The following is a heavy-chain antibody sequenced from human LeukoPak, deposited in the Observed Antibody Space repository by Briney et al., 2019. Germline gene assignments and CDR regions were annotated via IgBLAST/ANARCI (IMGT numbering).Heavy chain of an antibody. Sequence: GGSLRLSCAASGFTVSSYFLHWVRQAPGKGLEWVAVIHYGGGIKFYADSVKGRFTVSRDNAKNSLYLQMNSLRAEDTALYYCAKDILGYCSGGSCPFDYWGQGTLVTVSS. J-gene: IGHJ4*02. V-gene: IGHV3-30-3*01. CDR1: GFTVSSYF. CDR2: IHYGGGIK. CDR3: AKDILGYCSGGSCPFDY. D-gene: IGHD2-15*01.